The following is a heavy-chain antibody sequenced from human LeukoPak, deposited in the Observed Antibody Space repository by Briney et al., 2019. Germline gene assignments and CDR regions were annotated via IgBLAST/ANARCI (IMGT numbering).Heavy chain of an antibody. V-gene: IGHV3-23*01. CDR1: GFTFSSYG. D-gene: IGHD2-2*01. CDR2: ISGSGGST. CDR3: AKQPSRDIYFDY. J-gene: IGHJ4*02. Sequence: GGSLRLSCAASGFTFSSYGMHWVRQAPGKGLEWVSAISGSGGSTYYADSVKGRFTISRDNSKNTLYLQMNSLRAEDTAVYYCAKQPSRDIYFDYWGQGTLVTVSS.